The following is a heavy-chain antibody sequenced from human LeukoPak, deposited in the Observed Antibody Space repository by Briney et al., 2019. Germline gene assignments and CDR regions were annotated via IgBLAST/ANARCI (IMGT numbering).Heavy chain of an antibody. Sequence: SETLSLTCTVSGDSVSSGGYYWSWIRQPPGKGLEWIGYVYYSGSTNYNPSLKSRVTISVDTSKNQFSLKLNSVTAADTAVYYCARARRDEYYFDYWGQGTLVTVSS. CDR3: ARARRDEYYFDY. CDR1: GDSVSSGGYY. CDR2: VYYSGST. J-gene: IGHJ4*02. D-gene: IGHD2-21*02. V-gene: IGHV4-61*08.